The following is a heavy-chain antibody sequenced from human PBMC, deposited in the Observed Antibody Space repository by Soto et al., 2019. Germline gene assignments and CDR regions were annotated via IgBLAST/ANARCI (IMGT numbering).Heavy chain of an antibody. CDR2: IYYSGST. Sequence: ETLSLTCTVSGGSISSYYWGWIRQPPGKGLEWIGSIYYSGSTYYNPSLKSRVTISVDKSKNQFSLKLSSVTAADTAVYYCARCIAAAGPIEYWGQGTLVTVSS. D-gene: IGHD6-13*01. CDR1: GGSISSYY. CDR3: ARCIAAAGPIEY. V-gene: IGHV4-39*07. J-gene: IGHJ4*02.